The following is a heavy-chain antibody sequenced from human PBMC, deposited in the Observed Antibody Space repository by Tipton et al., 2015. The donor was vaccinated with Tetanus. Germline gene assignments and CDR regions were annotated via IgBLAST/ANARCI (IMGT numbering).Heavy chain of an antibody. V-gene: IGHV3-53*01. J-gene: IGHJ6*02. Sequence: SLRLSCAASGFTVSSNYMSWVRQAPGKGLEWVSVIYSGGSTYYADSVKGRFTISRDNSKNTLYLQMNSLRAEDTAVYYCARDRTAIGYGMDVWGQGTTVTVSS. CDR1: GFTVSSNY. CDR2: IYSGGST. CDR3: ARDRTAIGYGMDV. D-gene: IGHD5-18*01.